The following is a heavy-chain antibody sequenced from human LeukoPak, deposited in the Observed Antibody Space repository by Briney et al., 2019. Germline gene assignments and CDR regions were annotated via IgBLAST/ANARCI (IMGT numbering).Heavy chain of an antibody. V-gene: IGHV1-69*13. J-gene: IGHJ6*02. D-gene: IGHD6-13*01. CDR1: GGTFSSYA. CDR3: ASQLVRTNIYYYYYGMDV. Sequence: SVTVSCTASGGTFSSYAISWVRQAPGQGLEWMGGIIPIFGTANYAQKFQGRVTITADESTSTAYMELSSLRSEDTAVYYCASQLVRTNIYYYYYGMDVWGQGTTVTVSS. CDR2: IIPIFGTA.